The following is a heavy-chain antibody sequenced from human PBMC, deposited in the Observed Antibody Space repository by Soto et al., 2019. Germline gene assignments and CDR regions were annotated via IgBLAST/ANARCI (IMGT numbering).Heavy chain of an antibody. Sequence: ASVKVSCKASGYTFTGYYMHWVRQAPGQGLEWMGWINPNSGNTGYAQKFQGRVTMTRNTSISTAYMELSSLRSEDTAVYYCARGLLSNHDAFDIWGQGTMVTVSS. CDR1: GYTFTGYY. V-gene: IGHV1-8*02. J-gene: IGHJ3*02. CDR3: ARGLLSNHDAFDI. CDR2: INPNSGNT.